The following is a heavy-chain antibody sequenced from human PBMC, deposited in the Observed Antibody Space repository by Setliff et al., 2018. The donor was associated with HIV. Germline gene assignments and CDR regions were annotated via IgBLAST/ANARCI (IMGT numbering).Heavy chain of an antibody. V-gene: IGHV1-3*01. J-gene: IGHJ4*02. D-gene: IGHD3-10*01. Sequence: GASVKASCKASGYSSTSYGIAWVRQAPGQGLEWMGWINAGNGNTKYSQKFQGRITITRDVSASTAYMELSSLRSEDTAVYYCARGKLWTDYWGQGTLVTSPQ. CDR2: INAGNGNT. CDR3: ARGKLWTDY. CDR1: GYSSTSYG.